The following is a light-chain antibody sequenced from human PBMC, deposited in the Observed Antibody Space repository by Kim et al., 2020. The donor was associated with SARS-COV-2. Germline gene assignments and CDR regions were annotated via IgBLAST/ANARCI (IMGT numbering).Light chain of an antibody. J-gene: IGKJ4*01. CDR3: QQYHSYPLT. V-gene: IGKV1-16*02. Sequence: DIQMTQSPSSLSASVGARVTITCRASQDIKHYLAWFQQKPGKVPKSLIYAASSLRNGVPSKFSGSGSGTDFTLTINSLQPEDFATYYCQQYHSYPLTFGGGTKLEI. CDR1: QDIKHY. CDR2: AAS.